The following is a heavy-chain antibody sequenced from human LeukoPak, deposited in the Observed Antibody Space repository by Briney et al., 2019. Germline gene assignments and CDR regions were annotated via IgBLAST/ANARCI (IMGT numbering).Heavy chain of an antibody. CDR2: ISSSGSTI. CDR3: ARVYYTIFGVVIYYFDY. V-gene: IGHV3-11*01. J-gene: IGHJ4*02. CDR1: GFTFSDYY. D-gene: IGHD3-3*01. Sequence: GGSLRLSCAASGFTFSDYYMSWIRQAPGKGLGWVSYISSSGSTIYYEDSVKGRFTISRDNAKNSLYLQMNSLRAEDTAVYYCARVYYTIFGVVIYYFDYWGQGTLVTVSS.